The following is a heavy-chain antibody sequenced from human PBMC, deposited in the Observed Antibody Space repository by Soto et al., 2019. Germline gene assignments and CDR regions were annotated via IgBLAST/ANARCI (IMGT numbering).Heavy chain of an antibody. CDR2: ISSSSSYT. D-gene: IGHD6-13*01. CDR1: GFTFSDYY. Sequence: QVQLVESGGGLVKPGGSLRLSCAAYGFTFSDYYMSWIRQAPGKGLEWVSYISSSSSYTNYADSGKGRFTSSRDNAEISLYLQMNSLRAEDTAVYYCARDDRRIAAADVFDYWGQGTLVTVSS. J-gene: IGHJ4*02. V-gene: IGHV3-11*06. CDR3: ARDDRRIAAADVFDY.